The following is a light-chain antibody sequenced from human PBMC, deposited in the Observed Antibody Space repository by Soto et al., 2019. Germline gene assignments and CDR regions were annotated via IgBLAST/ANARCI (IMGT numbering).Light chain of an antibody. CDR1: QSVSNN. Sequence: EIVLTHSPGTLSLSPCERATLSCSASQSVSNNYLAWYQQKPGQAPRLLIYGASNRATGIPDRFSGSGSDTEFTLTISSLQSEDFAVYYCQHYNNWPLTFGGGTKVDIK. CDR3: QHYNNWPLT. J-gene: IGKJ4*01. V-gene: IGKV3D-15*01. CDR2: GAS.